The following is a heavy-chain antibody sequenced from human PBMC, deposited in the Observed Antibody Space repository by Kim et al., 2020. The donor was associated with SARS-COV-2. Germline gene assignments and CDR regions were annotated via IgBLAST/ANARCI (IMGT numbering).Heavy chain of an antibody. CDR3: AKDLAYCGGDCLPYYYY. D-gene: IGHD2-21*01. V-gene: IGHV3-30*18. J-gene: IGHJ6*01. CDR2: ISYDGSNK. Sequence: GGSLRLSCAASGFTFSSYGMHWVRQAPGKGLEWVAVISYDGSNKYYADSVKGRFTISRDNSKNTLYLQMNSLRAEDTAVYYCAKDLAYCGGDCLPYYYY. CDR1: GFTFSSYG.